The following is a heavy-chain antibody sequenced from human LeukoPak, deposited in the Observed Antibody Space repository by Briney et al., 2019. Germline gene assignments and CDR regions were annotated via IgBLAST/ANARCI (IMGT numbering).Heavy chain of an antibody. J-gene: IGHJ5*02. D-gene: IGHD6-13*01. CDR3: ARQGQQLDNWFDP. Sequence: TSETLSLTCAVSGCSISSGYYWGWIRQPPGKGLEWIGSIYHSGSTYYNPSLKSRVTISVDTSKNQFSLKLSSVTAADTAVYYCARQGQQLDNWFDPWGQGTLVTVSS. CDR2: IYHSGST. CDR1: GCSISSGYY. V-gene: IGHV4-38-2*01.